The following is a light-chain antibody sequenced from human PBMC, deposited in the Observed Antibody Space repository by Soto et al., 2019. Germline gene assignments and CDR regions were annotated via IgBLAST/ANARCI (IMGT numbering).Light chain of an antibody. V-gene: IGKV3-20*01. Sequence: EILMTQSPATLSVSPGERATLSCRASQSVNSRLAWYQHKPGQAPRLLISGASSRSTGIPDRFSGSGSATDFALTISRLEPEDFEMYYCQHYGRSPITFGQGTRLEIK. CDR3: QHYGRSPIT. CDR2: GAS. J-gene: IGKJ5*01. CDR1: QSVNSR.